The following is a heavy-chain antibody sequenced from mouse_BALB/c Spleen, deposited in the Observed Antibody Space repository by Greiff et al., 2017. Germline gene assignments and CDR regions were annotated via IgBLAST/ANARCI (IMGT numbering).Heavy chain of an antibody. J-gene: IGHJ4*01. D-gene: IGHD2-14*01. V-gene: IGHV5-17*02. Sequence: EVQLVESGGGLVQPGGSRKLSCAASGFTFSSFGMHWVRQAPEKGLEWVAYISSGSSTIYYADTVKGRFTISRDNPKNTLFLQMTSLRSEDTAMYYCARVYRYDVWYAMDYWGQGTSVTVSS. CDR2: ISSGSSTI. CDR3: ARVYRYDVWYAMDY. CDR1: GFTFSSFG.